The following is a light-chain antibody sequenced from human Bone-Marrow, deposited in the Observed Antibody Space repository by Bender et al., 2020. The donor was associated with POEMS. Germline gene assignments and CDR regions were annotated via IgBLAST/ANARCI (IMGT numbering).Light chain of an antibody. J-gene: IGLJ2*01. CDR1: SSNIGTNP. Sequence: QSVLTQPPSASGTPGQRVTISCSGSSSNIGTNPVNWYQQLPGTAPKLLIYINNQRPSGVPDRFSASKSGTSASLAISRLQSEDDGDYFCATWEDSLTVVVFGGGTRLTVL. V-gene: IGLV1-44*01. CDR2: INN. CDR3: ATWEDSLTVVV.